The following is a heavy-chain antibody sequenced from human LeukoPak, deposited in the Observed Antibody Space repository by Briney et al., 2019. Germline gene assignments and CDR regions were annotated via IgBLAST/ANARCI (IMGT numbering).Heavy chain of an antibody. CDR2: ISGSGGST. J-gene: IGHJ4*02. Sequence: PGGSLRLSCAASGFAFSSYAMSWVRQAPGKGLEWVSAISGSGGSTYYADSVKGRFTISRDNSKNTLYLQMNSLRAEDTAVYYCAKALYYYDSSGYYYPYYFDYWGQGTLVTVSS. D-gene: IGHD3-22*01. CDR3: AKALYYYDSSGYYYPYYFDY. CDR1: GFAFSSYA. V-gene: IGHV3-23*01.